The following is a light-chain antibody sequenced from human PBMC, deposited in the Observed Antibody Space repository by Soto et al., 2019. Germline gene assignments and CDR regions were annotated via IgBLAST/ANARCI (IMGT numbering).Light chain of an antibody. Sequence: VMTQSPAILSVSPGERVTLSCRASQSVTNSYLAWYQQKPGQAPRLLIFGASTRAAGIPARFSGSGSGTEFTLTISSLQSEDFAVYYCQQYSNWPLTFGGGTKV. CDR1: QSVTNSY. CDR3: QQYSNWPLT. V-gene: IGKV3-15*01. J-gene: IGKJ4*01. CDR2: GAS.